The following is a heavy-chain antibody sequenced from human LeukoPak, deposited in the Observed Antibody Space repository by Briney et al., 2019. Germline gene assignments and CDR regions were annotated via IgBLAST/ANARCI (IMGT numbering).Heavy chain of an antibody. J-gene: IGHJ3*02. CDR1: GGSISSGGYY. D-gene: IGHD2-2*01. CDR3: ARDSGIVVVPAATPPQVDAFDI. V-gene: IGHV4-30-2*01. CDR2: IYHSGST. Sequence: SETLSLTCTVSGGSISSGGYYWSWIRQPPGKGLEWMGYIYHSGSTYYNPSLKSRVTISVDRPKNQFPLKLSSVTAADTAVYYCARDSGIVVVPAATPPQVDAFDIWGQGTMVTVSS.